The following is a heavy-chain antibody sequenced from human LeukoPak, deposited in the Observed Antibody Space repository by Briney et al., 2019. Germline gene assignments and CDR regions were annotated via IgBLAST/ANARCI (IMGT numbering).Heavy chain of an antibody. Sequence: GGSLRLSCAASGFTFRMYWMHWDRQAPGKGLVWVSRINSDGSSTNYADSVKGRFTISRDNAKNTLYLQMTSLRAEDTAVYYCALSETGDGRGYDAFDIWGQGTMVTVSS. CDR1: GFTFRMYW. J-gene: IGHJ3*02. D-gene: IGHD5-12*01. V-gene: IGHV3-74*01. CDR2: INSDGSST. CDR3: ALSETGDGRGYDAFDI.